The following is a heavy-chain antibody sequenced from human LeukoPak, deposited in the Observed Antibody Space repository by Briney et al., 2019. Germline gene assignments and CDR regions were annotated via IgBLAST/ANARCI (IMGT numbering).Heavy chain of an antibody. J-gene: IGHJ4*02. D-gene: IGHD5-12*01. CDR2: ISYDGSNK. V-gene: IGHV3-30-3*01. CDR1: GFTFSSYA. CDR3: AREWQPEVYFDY. Sequence: GGSLRLSCAASGFTFSSYAMHWVRQAPGKGLEWVAVISYDGSNKYYADSVKGRFTISRDNSKNTLYLQMNSLRAEDTAVYYCAREWQPEVYFDYWGQGTLVTVSS.